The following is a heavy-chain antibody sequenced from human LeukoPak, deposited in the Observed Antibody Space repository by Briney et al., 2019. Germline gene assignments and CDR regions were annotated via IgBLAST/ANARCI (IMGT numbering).Heavy chain of an antibody. CDR1: GFTFSNFA. D-gene: IGHD1/OR15-1a*01. CDR2: ISYDGDNE. J-gene: IGHJ4*02. Sequence: GGSLRLSCAASGFTFSNFAMHWVRQAPGKGLEWVAVISYDGDNEYYADSVKGQFTISRDNSKDRLYLQMNSLRPEDTAMYYCARGGLWYRGTNYFDYWGQGTLVTVSS. CDR3: ARGGLWYRGTNYFDY. V-gene: IGHV3-30-3*01.